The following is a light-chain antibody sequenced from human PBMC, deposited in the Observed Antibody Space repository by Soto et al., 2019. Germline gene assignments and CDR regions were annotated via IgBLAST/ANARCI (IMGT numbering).Light chain of an antibody. V-gene: IGLV1-40*01. J-gene: IGLJ1*01. CDR1: SSNIGLGYD. CDR3: QSYDSSLSGYV. Sequence: QSVLTQPPSVSGAPGQRVTISCTGSSSNIGLGYDVHWYQQLPGTAPKLLIFGNNNRPSGVPDRVSGSKSGTSASLAITGLQAEDEADYYCQSYDSSLSGYVFGTGTKLTVL. CDR2: GNN.